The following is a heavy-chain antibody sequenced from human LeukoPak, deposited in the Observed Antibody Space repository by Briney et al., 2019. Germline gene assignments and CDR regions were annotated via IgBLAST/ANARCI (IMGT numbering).Heavy chain of an antibody. J-gene: IGHJ6*02. V-gene: IGHV4-4*07. D-gene: IGHD3-3*01. CDR3: ARDGAYDFWSGYNYYYGMDV. CDR1: GGSISSYY. Sequence: SETLSLTCPVSGGSISSYYWSWIRPPAGKGLEWIGRIYTSGSANYNPSLKSRVTMSVDTSKNQFSLKLSSVTAADTAVYYCARDGAYDFWSGYNYYYGMDVWGQGTTVTVSS. CDR2: IYTSGSA.